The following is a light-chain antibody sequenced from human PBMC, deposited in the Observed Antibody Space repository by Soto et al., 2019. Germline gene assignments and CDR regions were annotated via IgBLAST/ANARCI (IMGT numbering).Light chain of an antibody. CDR3: AAWDDSLNVRYV. CDR2: SNN. Sequence: QPALTQPPSASGTPGQRVTISCSGSSSNFGSNSVNWYQELPGTAPKLLIYSNNQRPSGVPDRFSGSKSGTSASLAISGLQSEDEADYYCAAWDDSLNVRYVFGTGTKVTVL. V-gene: IGLV1-44*01. J-gene: IGLJ1*01. CDR1: SSNFGSNS.